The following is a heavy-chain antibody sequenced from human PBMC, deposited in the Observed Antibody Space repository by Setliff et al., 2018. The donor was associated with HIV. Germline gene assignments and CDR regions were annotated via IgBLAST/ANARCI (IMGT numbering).Heavy chain of an antibody. Sequence: ASVKVSCKASGYTSTGYYVHWVRQAPGQGLEWMGRINLNSGGTTYAHKFQGRMTITADESTSTAYMELSSLGSEDTAVYYCARGSGGYCSGGSCYFGFGLALWGQGTTVTVSS. CDR1: GYTSTGYY. CDR2: INLNSGGT. J-gene: IGHJ6*02. V-gene: IGHV1-2*06. D-gene: IGHD2-15*01. CDR3: ARGSGGYCSGGSCYFGFGLAL.